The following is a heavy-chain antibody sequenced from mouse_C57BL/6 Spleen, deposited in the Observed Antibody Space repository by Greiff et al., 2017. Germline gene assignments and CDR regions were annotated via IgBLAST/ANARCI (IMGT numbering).Heavy chain of an antibody. V-gene: IGHV1-82*01. CDR1: GYAFSSSW. Sequence: QVQLQQSGPELVKPGASVKISCKASGYAFSSSWMNWVKQRPGTGLEWIGRIYPGDGDTNYNGKFKGKATLTADKSSSTAYMQLSSLTSEDSAVYFCARDYGSSYGYFDVWGTGTTVTVSS. J-gene: IGHJ1*03. D-gene: IGHD1-1*01. CDR2: IYPGDGDT. CDR3: ARDYGSSYGYFDV.